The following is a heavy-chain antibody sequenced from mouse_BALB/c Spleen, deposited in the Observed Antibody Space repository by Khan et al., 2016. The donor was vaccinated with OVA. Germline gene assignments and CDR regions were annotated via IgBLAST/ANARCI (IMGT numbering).Heavy chain of an antibody. J-gene: IGHJ4*01. CDR1: WYTFTDYD. Sequence: QVQLQQSGPELLKPGASVKMSCKTSWYTFTDYDIRWVKQRTGQGLEWIGEIYPGSGSTYYTETFKGKATLTADKSSNTAYMQLSSLTSEDSAVHFCAKIFYGNSYAMDYWGQGTAVTVSS. CDR2: IYPGSGST. D-gene: IGHD2-1*01. V-gene: IGHV1-77*01. CDR3: AKIFYGNSYAMDY.